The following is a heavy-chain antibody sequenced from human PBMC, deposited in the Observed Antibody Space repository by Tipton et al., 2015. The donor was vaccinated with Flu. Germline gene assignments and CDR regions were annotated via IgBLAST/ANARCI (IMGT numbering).Heavy chain of an antibody. CDR1: GGSVTIRGYC. V-gene: IGHV4-61*08. Sequence: TLSLTCSVSGGSVTIRGYCWCWFRRTPGKGLEYIGSIYYSGTTYHNPSLKSRLSLSMDASRNQFSLGLSSVTDADTAVYYCARMMLTQYSYYTMDVWGQGTAVAVAS. D-gene: IGHD3-10*02. CDR2: IYYSGTT. CDR3: ARMMLTQYSYYTMDV. J-gene: IGHJ6*02.